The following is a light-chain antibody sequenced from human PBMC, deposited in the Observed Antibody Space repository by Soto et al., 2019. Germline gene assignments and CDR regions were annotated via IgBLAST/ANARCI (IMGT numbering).Light chain of an antibody. CDR1: QSVSSSY. J-gene: IGKJ1*01. V-gene: IGKV3-20*01. Sequence: EIVLTQSPGTLPLSPGERATIYCRGSQSVSSSYLAWYQQKPGQAPRLLIYGASSRATGIPDRFSGSGSGTDFTLTISRLEPEDFAVYYCQQYGSSPPWTFGQGTKVDIK. CDR2: GAS. CDR3: QQYGSSPPWT.